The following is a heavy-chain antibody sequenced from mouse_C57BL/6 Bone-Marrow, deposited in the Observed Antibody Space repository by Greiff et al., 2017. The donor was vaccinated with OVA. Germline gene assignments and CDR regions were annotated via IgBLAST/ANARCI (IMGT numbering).Heavy chain of an antibody. CDR2: IYPGDGDT. V-gene: IGHV1-82*01. CDR1: SYAFSSSW. CDR3: SSYGYLDV. Sequence: QVQLQQSGPELVKPGASVKLSCKASSYAFSSSWMNWVKQRPGQGLEWIGRIYPGDGDTNYNGKFKGKATLTADKSSSTAYMRLSSLTSEDSAVYFCSSYGYLDVWGTGTTVTVSS. D-gene: IGHD1-1*01. J-gene: IGHJ1*03.